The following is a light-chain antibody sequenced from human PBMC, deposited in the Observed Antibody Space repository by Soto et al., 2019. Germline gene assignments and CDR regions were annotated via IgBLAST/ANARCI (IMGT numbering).Light chain of an antibody. V-gene: IGKV3-20*01. CDR2: GAS. J-gene: IGKJ5*01. Sequence: ETVLTHSPGTLSLSPGGIATLSCRASQSVSRRLAWYQQKPGQAPRLLIYGASSRATGIPDRFSGSGSGTDFTLTISRLEPEDFAVYYCQQYGSPITFGQGTRLEI. CDR1: QSVSRR. CDR3: QQYGSPIT.